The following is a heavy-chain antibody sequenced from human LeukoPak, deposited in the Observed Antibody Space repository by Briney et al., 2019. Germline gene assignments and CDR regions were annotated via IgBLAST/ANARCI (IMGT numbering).Heavy chain of an antibody. J-gene: IGHJ5*02. CDR1: GGPFSGYY. CDR3: ARGRMIVVKMVLGYWFDP. CDR2: INHSGST. D-gene: IGHD3-22*01. V-gene: IGHV4-34*01. Sequence: SETLSLTCAVYGGPFSGYYWSWIRQPPGKGLEWIGEINHSGSTNYNPSLKSRVTISVDTSKNQFSLKLSSVTAADTAVYYCARGRMIVVKMVLGYWFDPWGQGTLVTVSS.